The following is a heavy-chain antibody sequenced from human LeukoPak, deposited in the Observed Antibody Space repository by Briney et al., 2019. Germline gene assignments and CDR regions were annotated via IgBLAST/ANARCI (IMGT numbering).Heavy chain of an antibody. D-gene: IGHD2-8*01. CDR3: ARDEDPPLPYCTNGVCYTWDY. Sequence: ASVKVSCKASGYTFTSYYMHWVRQAPGQGLEWMGIINPSGGSTSYAQKFQGRVTMTRDTSTSTVYMELSSLRSEDTAVYYCARDEDPPLPYCTNGVCYTWDYWGQGTLVTVSS. J-gene: IGHJ4*02. CDR1: GYTFTSYY. V-gene: IGHV1-46*01. CDR2: INPSGGST.